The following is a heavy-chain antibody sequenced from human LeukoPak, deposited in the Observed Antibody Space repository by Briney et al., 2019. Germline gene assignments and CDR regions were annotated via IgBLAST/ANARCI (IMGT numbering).Heavy chain of an antibody. CDR3: AKDSFQWLLTLDY. D-gene: IGHD6-19*01. Sequence: GGSLRLSCAASGFTFSSYAMSWVRQAPGKGLEWVSAISGSGGSAYYADSVKGRFTISRDNSKNTLYLQMSSLRAEDTAVYYCAKDSFQWLLTLDYWGQGTLVTVSS. CDR2: ISGSGGSA. CDR1: GFTFSSYA. J-gene: IGHJ4*02. V-gene: IGHV3-23*01.